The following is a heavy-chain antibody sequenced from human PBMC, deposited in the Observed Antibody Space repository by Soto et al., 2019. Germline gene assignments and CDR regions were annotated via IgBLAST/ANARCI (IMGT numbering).Heavy chain of an antibody. V-gene: IGHV3-74*01. CDR2: INSDGSST. D-gene: IGHD1-26*01. CDR1: GVTFSSYW. CDR3: ARDMYSRGGEGY. J-gene: IGHJ4*02. Sequence: GGSLRLSCAASGVTFSSYWMHWVRQTPGKGLVWVSRINSDGSSTSYADSVKGRFTISRDNAKNTLYLQMNSLRPEDTAVYYCARDMYSRGGEGYWGQGTQVTVSS.